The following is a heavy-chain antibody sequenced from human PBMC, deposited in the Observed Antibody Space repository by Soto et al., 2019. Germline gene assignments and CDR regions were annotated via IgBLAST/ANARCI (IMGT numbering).Heavy chain of an antibody. D-gene: IGHD6-19*01. CDR3: AKTGGWYEDYFDY. CDR2: ISGSGGST. Sequence: PGGSLRLSCAASGFTFSTYAMSWVRQAPGKGLEWVSAISGSGGSTYYADSVKGRFTISRDNSKNTLYLQMNSLRAEDTAVYYCAKTGGWYEDYFDYWGQGTLVTVSS. CDR1: GFTFSTYA. J-gene: IGHJ4*02. V-gene: IGHV3-23*01.